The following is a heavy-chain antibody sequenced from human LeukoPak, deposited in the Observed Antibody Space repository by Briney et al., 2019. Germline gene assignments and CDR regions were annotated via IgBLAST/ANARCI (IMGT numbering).Heavy chain of an antibody. V-gene: IGHV4-38-2*01. J-gene: IGHJ4*02. CDR3: ARAHNGSYNSFDS. D-gene: IGHD1-26*01. Sequence: SETLSLTCAVSGYSISIAYYWGWIRQPPGRGLDWIGRILHSASTYYNPSLKSRVTIAVKTSKNQFSLELSSVTAAAPSLNYCARAHNGSYNSFDSWGQGTVVTVSS. CDR2: ILHSAST. CDR1: GYSISIAYY.